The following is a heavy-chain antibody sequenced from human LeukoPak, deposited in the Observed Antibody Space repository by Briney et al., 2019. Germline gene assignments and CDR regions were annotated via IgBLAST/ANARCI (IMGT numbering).Heavy chain of an antibody. CDR3: VREDGGLPS. Sequence: GGCLRLSCAAAGFIVEDYGMGWVRQVPGPGKGLEWVSGINWSGGYSGYVDSVKGRFTISRDNAKKFLYLQMDSLRVEDTAIYHCVREDGGLPSSGQGTLVTVSS. CDR2: INWSGGYS. D-gene: IGHD6-25*01. J-gene: IGHJ5*02. V-gene: IGHV3-20*01. CDR1: GFIVEDYG.